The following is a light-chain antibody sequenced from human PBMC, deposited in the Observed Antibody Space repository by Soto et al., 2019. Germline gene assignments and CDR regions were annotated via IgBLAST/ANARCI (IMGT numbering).Light chain of an antibody. CDR3: LLFYGGAQLGV. V-gene: IGLV7-43*01. CDR2: STS. Sequence: QAVVTQDPSLTVSPGGTVTLTCASSTGAVTSGYYPNWFQQKPGQPPRALIYSTSYKHSWTPARFSGSLLGGKAVLTLSGVQPEDEAEYYCLLFYGGAQLGVFGGGTKLTVL. CDR1: TGAVTSGYY. J-gene: IGLJ2*01.